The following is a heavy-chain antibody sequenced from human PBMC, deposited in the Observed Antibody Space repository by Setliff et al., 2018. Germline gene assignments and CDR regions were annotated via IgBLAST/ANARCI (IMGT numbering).Heavy chain of an antibody. V-gene: IGHV1-69-2*01. D-gene: IGHD2-15*01. J-gene: IGHJ4*02. CDR1: GYSFSDFY. CDR2: IDPRDDFT. Sequence: ASVKVSCKASGYSFSDFYMHWVRQVPGEGLEALGRIDPRDDFTVYAERFKDRLTITADTSTDTSYMEMSSLRFEDTAVYYCSTGSDGWWGQGTLVTVSS. CDR3: STGSDGW.